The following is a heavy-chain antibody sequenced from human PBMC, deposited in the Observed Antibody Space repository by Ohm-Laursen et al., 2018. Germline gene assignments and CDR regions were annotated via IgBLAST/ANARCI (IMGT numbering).Heavy chain of an antibody. Sequence: SLRLSCSASGFTFSSYAMSWVRQAPGKGLEWVSAISGSGGSTYYADSVKGRFTISRDNSKNTLYLQMNSLRAEDTAVYYCASPSGLSYYGMDVWGQGTTVTVSS. CDR1: GFTFSSYA. CDR2: ISGSGGST. V-gene: IGHV3-23*01. D-gene: IGHD3-10*01. J-gene: IGHJ6*02. CDR3: ASPSGLSYYGMDV.